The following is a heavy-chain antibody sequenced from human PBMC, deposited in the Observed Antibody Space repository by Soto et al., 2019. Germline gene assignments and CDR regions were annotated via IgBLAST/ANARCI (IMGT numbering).Heavy chain of an antibody. J-gene: IGHJ4*02. Sequence: SETLSLTCTVSGGSISRYFWSWIRQPPGKGLEFIGYIFYSGSTNYNPSLKSRVTISVDTSKNQFSLKLSSVTAADTAVYFCARSLRNDLFDYWGQGTLVTVSS. V-gene: IGHV4-59*01. CDR1: GGSISRYF. CDR3: ARSLRNDLFDY. D-gene: IGHD3-16*01. CDR2: IFYSGST.